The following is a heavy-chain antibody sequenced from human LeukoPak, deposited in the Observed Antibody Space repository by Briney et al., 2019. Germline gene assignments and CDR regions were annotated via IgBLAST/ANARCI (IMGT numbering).Heavy chain of an antibody. CDR2: ISSSGSTI. V-gene: IGHV3-48*03. CDR1: GLTFSSYA. Sequence: GGSLRLSCAASGLTFSSYAMSWVRQTPGKGLEWVSYISSSGSTIYYADSVKGRFTISRDNAKNSLYLQMNSLRAEDTAVYYCARVLYYYEGAYDYWGQGTLVTVSS. CDR3: ARVLYYYEGAYDY. J-gene: IGHJ4*02. D-gene: IGHD3-22*01.